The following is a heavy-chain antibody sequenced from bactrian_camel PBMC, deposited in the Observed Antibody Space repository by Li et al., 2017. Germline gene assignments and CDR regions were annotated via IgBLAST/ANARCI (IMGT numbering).Heavy chain of an antibody. J-gene: IGHJ4*01. CDR1: GFTFSGYT. CDR3: AARYSRPAGTTDPLNRFLYDL. D-gene: IGHD3*01. Sequence: VQLVESGGGLVQPGGSLRLSCAASGFTFSGYTMRWVRQAAGKGPEWVSDINSSGRSTNYADSVKGRFTISRDNAKNTLYLQLNSLTREDSAMYYCAARYSRPAGTTDPLNRFLYDLWGQGTQVTVS. V-gene: IGHV3S31*01. CDR2: INSSGRST.